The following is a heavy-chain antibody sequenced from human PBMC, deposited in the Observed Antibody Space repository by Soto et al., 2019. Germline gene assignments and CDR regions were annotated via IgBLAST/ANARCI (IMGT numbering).Heavy chain of an antibody. CDR3: ARDLVGSRGSFDY. V-gene: IGHV3-33*01. CDR2: IWYDGSNK. CDR1: GFTFSSYG. D-gene: IGHD6-13*01. Sequence: QVQLVESGGGVVQPGRSLRLSCAASGFTFSSYGMHWVRQAPGKGLEWVAVIWYDGSNKYYADSVKGRFTISRDNSKNTLYLQMNSLRAEDTAVYYCARDLVGSRGSFDYWGQGTLVTVSS. J-gene: IGHJ4*02.